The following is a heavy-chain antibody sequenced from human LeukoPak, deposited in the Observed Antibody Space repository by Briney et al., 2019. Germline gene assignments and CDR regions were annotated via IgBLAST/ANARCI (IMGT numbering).Heavy chain of an antibody. CDR1: GYTFTSYY. Sequence: ASVEVSCKASGYTFTSYYMHSVRQAPGQGLEWMGIINPSGGSTSYAQKFQGRVTMTRDMSTSTVYMELSSLRSEDTAVYYCARESITIFGVVTGGSDAFDIWGQGTMVTVSS. CDR3: ARESITIFGVVTGGSDAFDI. D-gene: IGHD3-3*01. V-gene: IGHV1-46*01. CDR2: INPSGGST. J-gene: IGHJ3*02.